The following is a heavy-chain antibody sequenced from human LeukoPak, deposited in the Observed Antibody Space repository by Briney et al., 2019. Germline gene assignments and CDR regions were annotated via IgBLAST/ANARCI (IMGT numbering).Heavy chain of an antibody. J-gene: IGHJ3*02. Sequence: SVKVSCKASGGTFSSYAISWVRQAPRQGLEWMGGIIPIFGTANYAQKFQGRVTITADESTSTAYMELSSLRSEDTAVYYCARAPLGATQGAFDIWGQGTMVTASS. D-gene: IGHD1-26*01. CDR2: IIPIFGTA. V-gene: IGHV1-69*13. CDR3: ARAPLGATQGAFDI. CDR1: GGTFSSYA.